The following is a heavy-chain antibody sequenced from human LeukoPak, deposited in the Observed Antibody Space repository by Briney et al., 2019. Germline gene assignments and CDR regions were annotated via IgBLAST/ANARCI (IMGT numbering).Heavy chain of an antibody. CDR3: ARGTGWSFDY. Sequence: PGGSLRLSCAASGFTVSSNYMSWVRQAPGKGLVWVSRINSDGFSTSYADSVKGRFTISRDNAKNTLYLQMNSLRAEDTAVYYCARGTGWSFDYWGQGTLVTVSS. D-gene: IGHD2-15*01. CDR2: INSDGFST. CDR1: GFTVSSNY. J-gene: IGHJ4*02. V-gene: IGHV3-74*01.